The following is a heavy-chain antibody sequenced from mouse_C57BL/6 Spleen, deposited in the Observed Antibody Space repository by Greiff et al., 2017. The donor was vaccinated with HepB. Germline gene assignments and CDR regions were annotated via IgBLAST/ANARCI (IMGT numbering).Heavy chain of an antibody. D-gene: IGHD1-1*01. CDR3: ARGSYYGSSYDY. J-gene: IGHJ2*01. CDR1: GYTFTSYW. CDR2: IDPSDSYT. V-gene: IGHV1-69*01. Sequence: QVQLQQPGAELVMPGASVKLSCKASGYTFTSYWMHWVKQRPGQGLEWIGEIDPSDSYTNYNQKFKGKSTLTVDKSSSPAYMQLSSLTSEDSAVYYCARGSYYGSSYDYWGQGTTLTVSS.